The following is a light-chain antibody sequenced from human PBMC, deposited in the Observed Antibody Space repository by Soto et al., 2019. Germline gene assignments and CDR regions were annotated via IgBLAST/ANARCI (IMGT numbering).Light chain of an antibody. Sequence: QSALTQPPSASGSPGQSLTISCTGTSSDVGFYNFVSWYQQRPGKAPKLVIYEVTKRPSGVSNRFSGSKSGNTASLTISGLQADDEADYYCSSYTSRTTLVFGTGTKLTVL. CDR1: SSDVGFYNF. V-gene: IGLV2-14*01. J-gene: IGLJ1*01. CDR3: SSYTSRTTLV. CDR2: EVT.